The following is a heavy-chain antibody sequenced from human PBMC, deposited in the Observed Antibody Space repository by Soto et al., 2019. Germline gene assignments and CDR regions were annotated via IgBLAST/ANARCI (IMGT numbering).Heavy chain of an antibody. Sequence: PSETLSLTCTVSGGSISSYYWSWIRQPPGKGLEWIGYIYYSGSTNYNPSLKSRVTISVDTSKKQFSLKLSSVTAADTAVYYCAREDSVAGTVFDYWGQGTLVTVSS. V-gene: IGHV4-59*01. J-gene: IGHJ4*02. D-gene: IGHD6-19*01. CDR1: GGSISSYY. CDR2: IYYSGST. CDR3: AREDSVAGTVFDY.